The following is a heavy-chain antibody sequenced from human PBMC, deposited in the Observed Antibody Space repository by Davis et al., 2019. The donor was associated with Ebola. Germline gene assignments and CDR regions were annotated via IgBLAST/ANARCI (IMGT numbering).Heavy chain of an antibody. D-gene: IGHD6-13*01. Sequence: MPSETLSLTCAVYGGSFNDYYWSWIRQHPGKGLEWIGYVHYTGSTNYNPSLKSRVTISVDTSKNQFSLKLSSVTAADTAVYYCARLCIAAAGTDYYYYGMDVWGQGTTVTVSS. J-gene: IGHJ6*02. CDR3: ARLCIAAAGTDYYYYGMDV. CDR1: GGSFNDYY. V-gene: IGHV4-34*01. CDR2: VHYTGST.